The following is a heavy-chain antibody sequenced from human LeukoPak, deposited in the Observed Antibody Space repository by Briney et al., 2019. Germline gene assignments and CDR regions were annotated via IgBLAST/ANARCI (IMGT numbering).Heavy chain of an antibody. V-gene: IGHV4-34*01. D-gene: IGHD5-18*01. CDR2: INHSGST. CDR1: GGSLSGCY. CDR3: ARGALGTAMPRFDY. J-gene: IGHJ4*02. Sequence: PSETLSLTCAVYGGSLSGCYWSWIRQPPGKGLEWIGEINHSGSTNYNPSLKSRVTISADTSKNQISLKLSSVTAADTAVYYCARGALGTAMPRFDYWGQGTLVTVSS.